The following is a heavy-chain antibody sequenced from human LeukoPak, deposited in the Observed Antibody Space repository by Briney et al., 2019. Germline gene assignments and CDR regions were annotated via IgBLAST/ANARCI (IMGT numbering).Heavy chain of an antibody. CDR2: SCSGGST. D-gene: IGHD5-12*01. J-gene: IGHJ4*02. CDR3: AKDHRGPAVSINFDY. V-gene: IGHV3-23*01. Sequence: SCSGGSTYYADSVKGRFTISRDNSKNTLYLQMNSLRAEDTAVYYCAKDHRGPAVSINFDYWGQGTLVTVSS.